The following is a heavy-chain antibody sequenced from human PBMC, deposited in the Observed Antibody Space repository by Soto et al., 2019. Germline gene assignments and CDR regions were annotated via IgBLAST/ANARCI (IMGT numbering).Heavy chain of an antibody. Sequence: QVQLVQSGAEVKKPGSSVKVSCKASGGIFSSYAISWVRQAPGQGLEWMGGIIPLFGTTDYAQKFQGRVTITADESTSTAYIELSSLRSEDTAVFYCARVISARLYYFSAMDVWGKGTTVIVSS. D-gene: IGHD6-6*01. CDR1: GGIFSSYA. CDR3: ARVISARLYYFSAMDV. V-gene: IGHV1-69*01. J-gene: IGHJ6*04. CDR2: IIPLFGTT.